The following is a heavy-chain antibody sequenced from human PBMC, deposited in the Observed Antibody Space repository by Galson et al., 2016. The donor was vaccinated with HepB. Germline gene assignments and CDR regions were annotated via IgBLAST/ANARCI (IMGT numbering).Heavy chain of an antibody. J-gene: IGHJ4*02. V-gene: IGHV2-5*02. Sequence: PALVKPTQTLTLTCTLSGFSVSTSGVGVGWIRQPPGKALEWLALIYWDNDKRYRPSLKSRLTISRDTSKNQVVLRMTNMDPGDTATYFCANRRTPHYLVSVGGNFDYWGPGPLVVVSP. CDR2: IYWDNDK. CDR3: ANRRTPHYLVSVGGNFDY. CDR1: GFSVSTSGVG. D-gene: IGHD4-23*01.